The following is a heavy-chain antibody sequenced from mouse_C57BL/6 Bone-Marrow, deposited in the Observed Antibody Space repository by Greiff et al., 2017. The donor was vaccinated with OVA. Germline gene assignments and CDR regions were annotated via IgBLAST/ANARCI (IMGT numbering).Heavy chain of an antibody. CDR1: GYTFTSYW. Sequence: QVHVKQPGAELVKPGASVKLSCKASGYTFTSYWMHWVKQRPGQGLEWIGMIHPNSGSTNYNEKFKSKATLTVDKSSSTAYMQLSSLTSEDSAVYYSASCFTTVVATPFAYWGQGTLVTVSA. CDR2: IHPNSGST. D-gene: IGHD1-1*01. J-gene: IGHJ3*01. V-gene: IGHV1-64*01. CDR3: ASCFTTVVATPFAY.